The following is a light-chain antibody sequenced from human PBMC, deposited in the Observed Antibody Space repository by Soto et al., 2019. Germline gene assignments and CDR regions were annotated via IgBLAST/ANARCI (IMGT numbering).Light chain of an antibody. V-gene: IGKV1-5*01. CDR1: QSVSSW. CDR2: DAS. CDR3: QQYGSYPGT. J-gene: IGKJ1*01. Sequence: DIQMTQSPSTLSASVGDRVTITCRASQSVSSWLAWYQQKPGKAPKLLIYDASSLESGVPSRFSGSGSGTDFTLTISSLQPDDFATYSCQQYGSYPGTFGQGTQVEIK.